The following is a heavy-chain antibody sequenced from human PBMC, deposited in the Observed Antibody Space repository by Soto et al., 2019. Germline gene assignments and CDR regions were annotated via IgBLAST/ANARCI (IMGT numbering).Heavy chain of an antibody. CDR1: GFTFSDFG. CDR3: ASPREGQWLVFDH. Sequence: GGSLRLSCVVSGFTFSDFGTHWVRQSPGEGLAWVASISKDGLDRYYSESVKGRFTISRDDSKNTVFLQMNSLKVEDTAAYFCASPREGQWLVFDHWGQRTLVTVSS. V-gene: IGHV3-30*19. CDR2: ISKDGLDR. D-gene: IGHD6-19*01. J-gene: IGHJ4*02.